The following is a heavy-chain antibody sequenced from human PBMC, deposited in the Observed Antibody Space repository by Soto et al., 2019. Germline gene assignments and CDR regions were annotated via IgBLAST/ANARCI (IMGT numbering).Heavy chain of an antibody. CDR1: GYTFTGYY. V-gene: IGHV1-2*02. J-gene: IGHJ5*02. CDR3: ARGARISLFRVINWLEP. CDR2: IIPDSGAT. Sequence: ASVKVSCKASGYTFTGYYIHWVRQAPGQGLEWMGWIIPDSGATNYTQKFQGRVTMTSETSTNTAFLELSRLRSDDTAVYFCARGARISLFRVINWLEPWGQGTLVTVFS. D-gene: IGHD3-3*01.